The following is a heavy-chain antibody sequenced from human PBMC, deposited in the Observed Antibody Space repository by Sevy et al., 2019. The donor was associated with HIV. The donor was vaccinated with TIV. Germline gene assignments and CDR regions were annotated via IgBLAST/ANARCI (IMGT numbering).Heavy chain of an antibody. V-gene: IGHV1-2*02. CDR1: GYTFTGYY. CDR2: INPNSGGT. Sequence: ASVKVSCKASGYTFTGYYMHWVRQAPGQGLEWMGWINPNSGGTNYAQKFQGRVTMTRDTSISTAYMELSGLRSDDTAVYYCARVDRGGGPWYFDYWGQGTLVTVSS. D-gene: IGHD3-10*01. CDR3: ARVDRGGGPWYFDY. J-gene: IGHJ4*02.